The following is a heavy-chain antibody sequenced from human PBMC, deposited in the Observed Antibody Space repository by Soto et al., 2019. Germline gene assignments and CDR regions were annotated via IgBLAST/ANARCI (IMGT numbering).Heavy chain of an antibody. D-gene: IGHD3-10*01. CDR3: ARDPIVRGVVGWYFDL. CDR1: GGSISRSVYY. Sequence: QVQLQESGPGLVKPSQTLSRTCAVSGGSISRSVYYCNWIRQHPGKGLEWIGYIHNSGTTYYNPSLKSRLTFSVDTSKNQFSLKLSSVTTADTAVYYCARDPIVRGVVGWYFDLWGRGTLVTVSS. J-gene: IGHJ2*01. V-gene: IGHV4-31*11. CDR2: IHNSGTT.